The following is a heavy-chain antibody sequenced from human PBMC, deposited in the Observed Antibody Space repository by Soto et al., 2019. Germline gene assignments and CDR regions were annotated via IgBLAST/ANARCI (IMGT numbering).Heavy chain of an antibody. Sequence: SETLSLTCTVSGASISGFYWSWIRKSDGKGLEWVGRIYATGTTDYNPSLKSRVMMSVDTSKKQFSLKLRSVTAADTAVYYCVRDGTKTLRDWFDPWGQGISVTVSS. J-gene: IGHJ5*02. V-gene: IGHV4-4*07. CDR3: VRDGTKTLRDWFDP. D-gene: IGHD1-1*01. CDR1: GASISGFY. CDR2: IYATGTT.